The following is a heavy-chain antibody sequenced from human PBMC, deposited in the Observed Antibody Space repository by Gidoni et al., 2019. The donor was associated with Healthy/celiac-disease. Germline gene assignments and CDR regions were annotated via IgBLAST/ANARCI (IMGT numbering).Heavy chain of an antibody. D-gene: IGHD1-1*01. J-gene: IGHJ3*02. CDR1: GFTCSSYA. CDR2: ISGSGGST. V-gene: IGHV3-23*01. Sequence: EVQLLESGGGLVQPGGSLRLTCPASGFTCSSYAMSWVRQAQGKGLELVSAISGSGGSTYYADSVKGRFTIARDNSKNTLYLQMNSLRAEDTAVYYCAKVPTPTGPRDPDAFYIWGQGTMVTVSS. CDR3: AKVPTPTGPRDPDAFYI.